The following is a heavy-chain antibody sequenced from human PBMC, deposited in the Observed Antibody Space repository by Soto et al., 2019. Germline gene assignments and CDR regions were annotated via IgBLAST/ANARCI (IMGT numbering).Heavy chain of an antibody. J-gene: IGHJ4*02. D-gene: IGHD3-22*01. CDR2: ISFQGTNA. V-gene: IGHV3-30*18. CDR3: VKLMFDHDSSGFSGDY. CDR1: GFNFNNYG. Sequence: QVQLVESGGGVVQPGGSLRLSCAGSGFNFNNYGMYWVRQAPGKGLEWVAFISFQGTNAYYAEAVKGRFTISKDYSKKTLFLQMNSLRADDTAMYYCVKLMFDHDSSGFSGDYWGKGTLVTVS.